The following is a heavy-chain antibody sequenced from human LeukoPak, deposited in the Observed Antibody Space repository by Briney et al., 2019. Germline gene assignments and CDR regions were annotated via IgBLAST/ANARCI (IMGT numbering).Heavy chain of an antibody. J-gene: IGHJ4*02. Sequence: ASVKVSCKASGGTFSSYAISWVRQAPGQGLEWMGGIIPIFGTANYAQKFQGRVTITADESTSTAYMELSSLRSEDMAVYYCARVGDRFFDYWGQGTLVTVSS. D-gene: IGHD3-10*01. V-gene: IGHV1-69*13. CDR2: IIPIFGTA. CDR1: GGTFSSYA. CDR3: ARVGDRFFDY.